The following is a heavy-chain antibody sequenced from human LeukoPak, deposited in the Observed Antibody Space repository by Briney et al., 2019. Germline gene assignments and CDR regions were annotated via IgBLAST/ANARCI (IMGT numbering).Heavy chain of an antibody. CDR3: ARVVTRLREGAYQYDLDV. CDR1: GFTFSSYG. V-gene: IGHV3-33*01. CDR2: IWYDGSKK. J-gene: IGHJ6*02. Sequence: PGRSLRLSCAASGFTFSSYGMHWVRQAPGKGLEWVAVIWYDGSKKYYEDSVKGRFTISRDNSKNTLYLQVNSLRADDTAVYYCARVVTRLREGAYQYDLDVWGQGTTVTVSS. D-gene: IGHD3-16*01.